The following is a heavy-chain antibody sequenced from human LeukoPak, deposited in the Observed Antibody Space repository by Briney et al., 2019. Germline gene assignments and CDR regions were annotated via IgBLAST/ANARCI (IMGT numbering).Heavy chain of an antibody. D-gene: IGHD3-10*01. V-gene: IGHV1-69*13. CDR3: ARVGYGSGSYYPYYYYYGMDV. J-gene: IGHJ6*02. CDR2: IIPIFGTA. Sequence: ASVKVSCKASGGTFSSYAISWVRQAPGQGPEWMGGIIPIFGTANYAQKFQGRVTITADESTSTAYMELSSLRSEDTAVYYCARVGYGSGSYYPYYYYYGMDVWGQGTTVTVSS. CDR1: GGTFSSYA.